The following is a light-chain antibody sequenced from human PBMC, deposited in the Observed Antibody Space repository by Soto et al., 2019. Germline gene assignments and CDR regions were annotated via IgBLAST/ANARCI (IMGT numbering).Light chain of an antibody. CDR3: QVWDPSSDPNYV. CDR1: NIGSKS. J-gene: IGLJ1*01. Sequence: SYELTQPPSVSVAPGQTARITCGGNNIGSKSVHWYQQKPDQAPVLVAYDDSDRPSGIPERFSGSKSGNTATLTISRVEVGDEADYFCQVWDPSSDPNYVFGTGTKVTVL. V-gene: IGLV3-21*02. CDR2: DDS.